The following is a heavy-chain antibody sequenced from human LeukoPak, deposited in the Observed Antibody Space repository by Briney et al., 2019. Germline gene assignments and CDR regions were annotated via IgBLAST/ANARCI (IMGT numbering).Heavy chain of an antibody. CDR2: ISYDGSNK. CDR3: AKDRGQLWFGELLESNPTNRWFDP. J-gene: IGHJ5*02. CDR1: GFTFSSYG. V-gene: IGHV3-30*18. D-gene: IGHD3-10*01. Sequence: GGSLRLSCAASGFTFSSYGMHWVRQAPGKGLEWVAVISYDGSNKYYADSVKGRFTISRDNSKNTLYLQMNSLRAEDTAVYYCAKDRGQLWFGELLESNPTNRWFDPWGQGTLVTVSS.